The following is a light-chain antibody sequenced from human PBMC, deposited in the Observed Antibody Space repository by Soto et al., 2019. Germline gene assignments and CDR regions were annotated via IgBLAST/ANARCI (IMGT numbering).Light chain of an antibody. J-gene: IGKJ2*01. Sequence: EIVLTQSPGTLSLSPGKRATLSCGASQSISSSYLAWYQQRPGQAPRLLIYGASSRATGIPDRFSGSGSGTEFTLTISRLEPEDFAVYYCQQYGPSPPYTFGQGTHLEIK. CDR1: QSISSSY. CDR2: GAS. CDR3: QQYGPSPPYT. V-gene: IGKV3-20*01.